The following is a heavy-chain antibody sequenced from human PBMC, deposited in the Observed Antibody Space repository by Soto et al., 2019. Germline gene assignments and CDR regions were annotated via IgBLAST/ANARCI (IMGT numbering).Heavy chain of an antibody. CDR1: GGSISSSSYY. Sequence: PSETLSLTCTVSGGSISSSSYYWGWIRQPPGKGLEWIGSIYYSGSTYYNPSLKSRVTISVDTSKNQFSLKLSSVTAADTAVYYCARPGYYYDSSGLVYWGQGTLVTVSS. CDR2: IYYSGST. J-gene: IGHJ4*02. CDR3: ARPGYYYDSSGLVY. D-gene: IGHD3-22*01. V-gene: IGHV4-39*01.